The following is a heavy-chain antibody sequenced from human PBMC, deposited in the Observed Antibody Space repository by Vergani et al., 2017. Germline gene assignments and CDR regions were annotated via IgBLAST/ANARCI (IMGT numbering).Heavy chain of an antibody. CDR3: ARAKYYYYYYGMDV. CDR1: GFTVSSNY. V-gene: IGHV3-53*02. J-gene: IGHJ6*02. Sequence: EVQLVETGGGLIQPGGSLRLSCAASGFTVSSNYMSWVRQAPGKGLEWVSVIYSGGSTYYADSVKGRFTISRDNSKNTLFLQMNSLRAEDTAVYYCARAKYYYYYYGMDVWGQGTTVTVSS. CDR2: IYSGGST.